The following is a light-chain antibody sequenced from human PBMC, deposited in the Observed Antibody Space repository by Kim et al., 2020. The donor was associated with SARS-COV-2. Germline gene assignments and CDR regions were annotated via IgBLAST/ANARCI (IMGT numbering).Light chain of an antibody. CDR1: QSVRNNY. Sequence: EIVLTQSPCTLSSSPGERATLSCRASQSVRNNYVTWYQHKPGQTPNLLIYDASSRAAGIPDKFSGSGSGADLTLTISRLAAEDFAVYYCLHYGESPTHTCGRGTELE. V-gene: IGKV3-20*01. CDR3: LHYGESPTHT. J-gene: IGKJ2*01. CDR2: DAS.